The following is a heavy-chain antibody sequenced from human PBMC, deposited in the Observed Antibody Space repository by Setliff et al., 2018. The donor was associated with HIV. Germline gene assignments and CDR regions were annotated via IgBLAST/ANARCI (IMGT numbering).Heavy chain of an antibody. D-gene: IGHD3-10*01. CDR2: IIPIFGTA. CDR3: ARGDYYGSGNYPPPYYFDY. CDR1: GGIFSRFA. J-gene: IGHJ4*02. V-gene: IGHV1-69*13. Sequence: SVKVSCKASGGIFSRFAFSWVRQAPGQGLEWMGGIIPIFGTANYAQKFQGRVTITADESTSTAYMDLSSLRSEDTAVYYCARGDYYGSGNYPPPYYFDYWGQGTLVTVSS.